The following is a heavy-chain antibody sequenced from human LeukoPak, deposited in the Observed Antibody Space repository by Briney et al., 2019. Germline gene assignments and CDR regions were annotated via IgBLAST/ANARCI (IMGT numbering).Heavy chain of an antibody. CDR1: GGTFSSYA. D-gene: IGHD4-17*01. V-gene: IGHV1-69*13. Sequence: SVKVPCKASGGTFSSYAISWVRQAPGQGLEWMGGIIPIFGTANYAQKFQGRVTITADESTSTAYMELSSLRSEDTAVYYCARGAAEMTTVTNFDYWGQGTLVTVSS. CDR2: IIPIFGTA. J-gene: IGHJ4*02. CDR3: ARGAAEMTTVTNFDY.